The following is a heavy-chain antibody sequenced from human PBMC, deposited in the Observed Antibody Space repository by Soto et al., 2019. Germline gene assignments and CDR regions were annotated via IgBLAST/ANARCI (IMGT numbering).Heavy chain of an antibody. Sequence: EVQLVESGGGLVKPGGSLRLSCAASGFTFSNAWMSWVRQAPGKGLEWVGRIKSKTDGGTTDYAAPVKGRFTISRDDSKNTLYLQMNSLKTEDTAVYYCTTLGYCSGGSCYPGYLFPSNWYFDLWGRGTLVTVSS. D-gene: IGHD2-15*01. CDR2: IKSKTDGGTT. J-gene: IGHJ2*01. CDR3: TTLGYCSGGSCYPGYLFPSNWYFDL. V-gene: IGHV3-15*01. CDR1: GFTFSNAW.